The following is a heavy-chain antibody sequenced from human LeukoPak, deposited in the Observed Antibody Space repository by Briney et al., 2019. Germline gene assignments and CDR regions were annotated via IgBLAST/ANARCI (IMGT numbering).Heavy chain of an antibody. J-gene: IGHJ4*02. V-gene: IGHV4-39*07. CDR2: IYYSGST. Sequence: SETLSLTCTVSGGSISSSSYYWGWIHQPPGKGLEWIGSIYYSGSTYYNPSLKSRVTISVDTSKNQFSLKLSSVTAADTAVYYCARDRNWNYGGGFDYWGQGTLVTVPS. D-gene: IGHD1-7*01. CDR3: ARDRNWNYGGGFDY. CDR1: GGSISSSSYY.